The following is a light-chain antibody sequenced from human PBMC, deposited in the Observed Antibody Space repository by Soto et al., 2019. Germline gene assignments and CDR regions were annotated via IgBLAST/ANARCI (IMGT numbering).Light chain of an antibody. J-gene: IGKJ4*01. Sequence: EIVLTQSPATLSLSPGERATLSCRASQSVSSYLAWYHQKTGQAPRLLIYDASNRATGIPARFSGSGSGTDFTLTISSLEPEDFAVYYCQQRSNWPPLTFGGGTKVEIK. CDR2: DAS. CDR3: QQRSNWPPLT. V-gene: IGKV3-11*01. CDR1: QSVSSY.